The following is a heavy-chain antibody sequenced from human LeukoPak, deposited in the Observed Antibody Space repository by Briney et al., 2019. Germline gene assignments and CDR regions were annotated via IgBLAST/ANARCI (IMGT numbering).Heavy chain of an antibody. D-gene: IGHD3-10*01. CDR3: AKDTTRPWGGVYGSGSPIFPS. V-gene: IGHV3-23*01. CDR2: ISGSGGST. Sequence: GGSLRLSCAASGFTFSSYAMSWVRQAPGKGLEWVSAISGSGGSTYYADSVKGRFTISRDNSKNTLYLQMNSLRAEDTAVYYCAKDTTRPWGGVYGSGSPIFPSWGQGTLVTVSS. CDR1: GFTFSSYA. J-gene: IGHJ4*02.